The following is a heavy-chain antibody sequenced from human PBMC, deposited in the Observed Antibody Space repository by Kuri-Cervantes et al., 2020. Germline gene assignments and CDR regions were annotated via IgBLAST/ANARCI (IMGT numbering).Heavy chain of an antibody. CDR1: GFTFSSYA. J-gene: IGHJ5*02. CDR2: LDWSGGST. CDR3: ARVLPRGFNFPYGSNWLDP. D-gene: IGHD2/OR15-2a*01. Sequence: GESLKISCAASGFTFSSYAMSWVRQAPGKGLEWVSGLDWSGGSTRYRDSVKGRFIISRDNGKKTLYLQMNSLRAEDTALYYCARVLPRGFNFPYGSNWLDPWGQGTLVTVSS. V-gene: IGHV3-20*04.